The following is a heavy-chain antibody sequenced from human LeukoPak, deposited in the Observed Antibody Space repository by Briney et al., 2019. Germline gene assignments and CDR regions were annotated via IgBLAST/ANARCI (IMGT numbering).Heavy chain of an antibody. V-gene: IGHV3-23*01. J-gene: IGHJ4*02. CDR2: ISGSGGST. D-gene: IGHD4-17*01. CDR1: GFTFSSYA. Sequence: GGSLRLSCAASGFTFSSYAMSWVRQAPGKGLEWVSAISGSGGSTYYADSVKGRFTISRDNSKNTLYQQMNSLRAEDTAVYYCAKGHHYGDYESGFIYWGQGTLVTVSS. CDR3: AKGHHYGDYESGFIY.